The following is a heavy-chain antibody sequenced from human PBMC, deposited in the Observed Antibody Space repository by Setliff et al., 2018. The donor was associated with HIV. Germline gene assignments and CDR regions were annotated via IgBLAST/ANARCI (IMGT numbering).Heavy chain of an antibody. Sequence: SETLSLTCAVSGASDISYIWWSWVRQPPGKGLEWIGEVYTGSTNLNPSLKSRVTISIDKAKNQISLRLTSVTAAETAIYFCVTGPGGPVGRDPPNGYWGQGTLVTVSS. V-gene: IGHV4-4*02. J-gene: IGHJ4*02. CDR1: GASDISYIW. CDR2: VYTGST. D-gene: IGHD2-2*03. CDR3: VTGPGGPVGRDPPNGY.